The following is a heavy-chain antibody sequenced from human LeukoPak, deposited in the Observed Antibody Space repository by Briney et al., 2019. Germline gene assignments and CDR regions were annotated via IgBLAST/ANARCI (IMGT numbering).Heavy chain of an antibody. CDR3: AKYSSGWYEMGYFHY. CDR1: GFTFSSYA. Sequence: GGSLRLSCAASGFTFSSYAMSWVRQAPGKGLEWVSAISGSGGSTYYADSVKGRFTISRDNSKNTLYLQMNSLRAEDTAVYYCAKYSSGWYEMGYFHYWGQGTLVTVSS. V-gene: IGHV3-23*01. D-gene: IGHD6-19*01. J-gene: IGHJ4*02. CDR2: ISGSGGST.